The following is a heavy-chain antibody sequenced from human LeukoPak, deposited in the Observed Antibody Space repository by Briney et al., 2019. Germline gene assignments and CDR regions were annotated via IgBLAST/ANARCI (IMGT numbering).Heavy chain of an antibody. J-gene: IGHJ5*02. Sequence: PSETLSLTCAAYGGSFSGSYWSWIRQPPGKGLEWIGEINHSGSTNYNPSLKSRVTISVDTSKNQFSLKLTSVTAADTAVFYCARESGYYDVLTGYYNQNWFDPWGQGTLVTVSS. V-gene: IGHV4-34*01. D-gene: IGHD3-9*01. CDR1: GGSFSGSY. CDR2: INHSGST. CDR3: ARESGYYDVLTGYYNQNWFDP.